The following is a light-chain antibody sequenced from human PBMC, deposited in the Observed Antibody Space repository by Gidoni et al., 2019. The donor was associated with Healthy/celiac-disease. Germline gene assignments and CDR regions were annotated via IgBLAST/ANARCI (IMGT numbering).Light chain of an antibody. J-gene: IGLJ2*01. Sequence: QSALTQHASVSGSPGQSITISCTGTSIDVGSYNLVSWYQQHPGKAPKLMIYEVSKRPSGVSNRFSGSKSGNTASLTISGLQAEDEADYYCCSYAGSRVFGGGTKLTVL. CDR1: SIDVGSYNL. CDR2: EVS. CDR3: CSYAGSRV. V-gene: IGLV2-23*02.